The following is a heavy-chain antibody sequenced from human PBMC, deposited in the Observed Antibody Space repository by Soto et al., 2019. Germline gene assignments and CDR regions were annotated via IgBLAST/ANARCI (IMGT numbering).Heavy chain of an antibody. V-gene: IGHV4-61*01. J-gene: IGHJ3*02. Sequence: SETLSLTCAVSGGCVRSDSYSWSWVRQPPGKGLEWIGYVSYRGITTYNPSLKSRVTILLGTSKNQISLNLRSVTAADTAVYYCARDREYSFGLTYDIWGQGTMVTVS. CDR2: VSYRGIT. CDR1: GGCVRSDSYS. D-gene: IGHD3-3*01. CDR3: ARDREYSFGLTYDI.